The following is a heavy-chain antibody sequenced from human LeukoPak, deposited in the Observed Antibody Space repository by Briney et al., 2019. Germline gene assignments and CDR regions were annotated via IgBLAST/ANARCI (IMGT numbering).Heavy chain of an antibody. CDR1: GGSISSYY. V-gene: IGHV4-59*01. J-gene: IGHJ5*02. D-gene: IGHD3-22*01. CDR2: IYYSGST. CDR3: ARYYYDSSGYASNWFDP. Sequence: SETLSLTCTVSGGSISSYYWSWIRQPPGKGLEWIGYIYYSGSTNYNPSLKSRVTISVDTSKSQFSLKLSSVTAADTAVYYCARYYYDSSGYASNWFDPWGQGTLVTVSS.